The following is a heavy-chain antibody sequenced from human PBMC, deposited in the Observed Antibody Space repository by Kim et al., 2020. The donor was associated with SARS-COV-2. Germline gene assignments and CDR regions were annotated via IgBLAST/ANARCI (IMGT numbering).Heavy chain of an antibody. D-gene: IGHD4-4*01. CDR2: INPNSGGT. CDR1: GYTFTGYY. J-gene: IGHJ6*02. Sequence: ASVKVSCKASGYTFTGYYMHWVRQAPGQGLEWMGRINPNSGGTNYAQKFQGRVTMTRDTSISTAYMELSRLRSDDTAVYYCARMGTVTTGDYYYYGMDVWGQGTTVTVSS. CDR3: ARMGTVTTGDYYYYGMDV. V-gene: IGHV1-2*06.